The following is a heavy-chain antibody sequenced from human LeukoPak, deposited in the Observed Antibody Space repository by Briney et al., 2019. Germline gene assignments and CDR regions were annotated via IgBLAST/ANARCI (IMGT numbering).Heavy chain of an antibody. J-gene: IGHJ4*02. CDR1: GGSISGYY. Sequence: PSETLSLTCSVSGGSISGYYWSWIRQPPGKGLEWIGYIHSNGRTNSNPSLTSRVTISVDTFKNQFSLNLISVTAADTAVYYCARYYCPNGVCLGFDYWGQGTLFTVSP. CDR2: IHSNGRT. D-gene: IGHD2-8*01. CDR3: ARYYCPNGVCLGFDY. V-gene: IGHV4-59*01.